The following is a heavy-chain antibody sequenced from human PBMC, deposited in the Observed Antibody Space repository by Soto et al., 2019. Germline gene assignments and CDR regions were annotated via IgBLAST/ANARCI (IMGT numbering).Heavy chain of an antibody. V-gene: IGHV1-18*01. CDR3: ARDSDDSSGYYFDY. CDR1: GYTFTSYG. Sequence: ASVKVSCKASGYTFTSYGISWVRQALGQGLEWMGWISAYNGNTNYAQKLQGRVTMTTDTSTSTAYMELRSLRSDDTAVYYCARDSDDSSGYYFDYWGQGTLVTVSS. J-gene: IGHJ4*02. D-gene: IGHD3-22*01. CDR2: ISAYNGNT.